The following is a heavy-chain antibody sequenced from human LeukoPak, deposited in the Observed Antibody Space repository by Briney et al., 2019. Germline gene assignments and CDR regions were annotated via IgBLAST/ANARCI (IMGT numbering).Heavy chain of an antibody. CDR2: IWYDGSNK. Sequence: GRSLRLSCAVSGFTFSNYDMHWVRQAPGKGLEWVAVIWYDGSNKYYADSVKGRFTISRDNSKNTLYLQMNTLRAEDTAVYYCAREPGGVVYFDCWRQGTLVTVSS. CDR3: AREPGGVVYFDC. CDR1: GFTFSNYD. D-gene: IGHD2-2*01. V-gene: IGHV3-33*01. J-gene: IGHJ4*02.